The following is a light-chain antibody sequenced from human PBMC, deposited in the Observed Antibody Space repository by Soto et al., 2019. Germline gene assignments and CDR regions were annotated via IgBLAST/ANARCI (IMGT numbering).Light chain of an antibody. CDR1: QDINNY. V-gene: IGKV1-33*01. Sequence: DIQMTQSPSSLSASVGDRVTITCQASQDINNYLNWYQQKPGKAPKLLIYDASNLETGVPSRFSGSGYGTEYTFTISSLQPEDIATYYCQQYDNLEWTFGQGTKVEAK. J-gene: IGKJ1*01. CDR2: DAS. CDR3: QQYDNLEWT.